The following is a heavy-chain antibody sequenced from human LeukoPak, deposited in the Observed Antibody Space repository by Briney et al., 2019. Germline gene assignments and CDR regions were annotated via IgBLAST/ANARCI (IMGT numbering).Heavy chain of an antibody. CDR3: ARTIEMATISYFDY. CDR2: ISSSDSTI. Sequence: GGSLRLSCAASGFTFSSYTMNWVRQAPGKGLEWVSYISSSDSTIYYADSVKGRFTISRDNAKNSLYLQMNSLRAGDTAVYYCARTIEMATISYFDYWGQGTLVTVSS. V-gene: IGHV3-48*04. J-gene: IGHJ4*02. CDR1: GFTFSSYT. D-gene: IGHD5-24*01.